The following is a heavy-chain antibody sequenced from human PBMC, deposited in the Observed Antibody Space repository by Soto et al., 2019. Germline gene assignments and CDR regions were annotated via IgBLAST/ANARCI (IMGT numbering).Heavy chain of an antibody. D-gene: IGHD2-2*02. J-gene: IGHJ6*02. V-gene: IGHV1-3*01. Sequence: ASVKVSCKASGYTFTSYAMHWVRQAPGQGLEWMGWINAGNGNTKYSQKFQGRVTITRDTSASTAYMELSSLRSEDTAVYYCARTRTGYCSSTSCYTPYYYYGMDVWGQGTTVTVSS. CDR1: GYTFTSYA. CDR2: INAGNGNT. CDR3: ARTRTGYCSSTSCYTPYYYYGMDV.